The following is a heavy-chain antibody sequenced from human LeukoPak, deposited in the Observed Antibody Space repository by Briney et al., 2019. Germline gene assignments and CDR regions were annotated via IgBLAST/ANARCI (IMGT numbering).Heavy chain of an antibody. CDR3: AKESPQFDY. V-gene: IGHV3-23*01. CDR1: GFTFSNYA. Sequence: GGSLRLSCAASGFTFSNYAMSWVRQAPGRGLEWVPTISGGGDSIYYADSVKGRFTISRDNSKNTLYLQMKSLRVEDTAVYYCAKESPQFDYWGQGTLVTVSS. J-gene: IGHJ4*02. CDR2: ISGGGDSI.